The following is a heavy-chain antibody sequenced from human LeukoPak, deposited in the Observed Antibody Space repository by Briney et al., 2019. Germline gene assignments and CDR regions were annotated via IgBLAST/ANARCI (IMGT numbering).Heavy chain of an antibody. Sequence: PGGSLRLSCAASGFTFSSYSMNWVRQAPGKGLEWVAFIRYDGSNKYYADSVKGRFTISRDNSKNTLYLQMNSLRAEDTAVYYCAKDRGSYWRGWFDPWGQGTLVTVSS. D-gene: IGHD1-26*01. J-gene: IGHJ5*02. V-gene: IGHV3-30*02. CDR1: GFTFSSYS. CDR2: IRYDGSNK. CDR3: AKDRGSYWRGWFDP.